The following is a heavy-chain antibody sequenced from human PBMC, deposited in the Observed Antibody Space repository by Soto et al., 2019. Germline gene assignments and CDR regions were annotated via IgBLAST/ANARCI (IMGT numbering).Heavy chain of an antibody. V-gene: IGHV3-30*03. CDR2: ISYDGSNK. D-gene: IGHD6-6*01. CDR3: ARDPQQLVLILYLDY. Sequence: PGGSLRLSCAASGFTFSSYGMHWDRQAPGKGLEWVAVISYDGSNKDYADSVKGRFTISRDNSKNTLYLQMNSLRAEDTAVYYCARDPQQLVLILYLDYWGQGTLVTVS. CDR1: GFTFSSYG. J-gene: IGHJ4*02.